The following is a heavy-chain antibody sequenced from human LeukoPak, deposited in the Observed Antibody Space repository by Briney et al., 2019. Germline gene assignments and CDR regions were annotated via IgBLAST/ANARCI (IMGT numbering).Heavy chain of an antibody. D-gene: IGHD6-13*01. CDR2: ISYDGSNK. J-gene: IGHJ4*02. V-gene: IGHV3-30*03. CDR3: ARDWGSSWLGGDY. CDR1: GFTFSSYG. Sequence: GGSLRLSCAASGFTFSSYGMHWVRQAPGKGLEWVAVISYDGSNKYYADSVKGRFTISRDNSKNTLYLQMNSLRAEGTAVYYCARDWGSSWLGGDYWGQGTLVTVSS.